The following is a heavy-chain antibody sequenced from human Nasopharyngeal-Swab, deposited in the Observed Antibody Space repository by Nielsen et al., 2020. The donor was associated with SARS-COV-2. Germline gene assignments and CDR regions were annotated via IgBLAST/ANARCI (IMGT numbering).Heavy chain of an antibody. Sequence: SVKVSWKASAGTVSSYAVSWVRQDRGEGLEWMGGIMHIFGTANYEQKFQGRVTNTADESTSTAFMELSSLRSEDTAVYYCAGWITMIRGATFDIWGQGTMVTVSS. CDR2: IMHIFGTA. J-gene: IGHJ3*02. CDR1: AGTVSSYA. D-gene: IGHD3-10*01. V-gene: IGHV1-69*13. CDR3: AGWITMIRGATFDI.